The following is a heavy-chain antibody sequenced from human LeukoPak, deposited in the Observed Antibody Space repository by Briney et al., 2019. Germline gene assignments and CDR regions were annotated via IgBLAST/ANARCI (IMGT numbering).Heavy chain of an antibody. V-gene: IGHV4-39*01. Sequence: PSETLSLTCTVSGGSISSSSYYWGWIRQTPGKGLEWIGSIYYSGSTYYNPSLKSRVTISVDTSKNQFSLKLSSVTAADTAVYYCARLEYCSGGSCHSGAFDIWGQGTMVTVSS. CDR2: IYYSGST. J-gene: IGHJ3*02. D-gene: IGHD2-15*01. CDR1: GGSISSSSYY. CDR3: ARLEYCSGGSCHSGAFDI.